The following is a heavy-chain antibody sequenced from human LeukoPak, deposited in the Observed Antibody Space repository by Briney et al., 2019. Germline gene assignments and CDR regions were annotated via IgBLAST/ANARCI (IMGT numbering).Heavy chain of an antibody. CDR3: AKDSGYSSSWYAY. Sequence: PGRSPRLSCAASGFTFSSYGMHWVRQAPGKGLEWVAVIWYDGSNKYYADSVKGRFAISRDNSKNTLYLQMNSLRAEDTAVYYCAKDSGYSSSWYAYWGQGTLVTVPS. CDR2: IWYDGSNK. CDR1: GFTFSSYG. V-gene: IGHV3-33*06. D-gene: IGHD6-13*01. J-gene: IGHJ4*02.